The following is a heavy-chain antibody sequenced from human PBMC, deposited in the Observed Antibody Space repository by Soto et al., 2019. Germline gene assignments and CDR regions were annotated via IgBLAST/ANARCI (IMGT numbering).Heavy chain of an antibody. J-gene: IGHJ6*02. Sequence: LSLTCTVSGGSISSSSYYWGWIRQPPGKGLEWIGSIYYSGSTYYNPSLKSRVTISVDTSKNQFSLKLSSVTAADTAVYYCASLAGYWSSTSCSTDYEFWSGLGRKFHYGMEVRGQGTTVTVSS. CDR2: IYYSGST. CDR1: GGSISSSSYY. D-gene: IGHD2-2*01. CDR3: ASLAGYWSSTSCSTDYEFWSGLGRKFHYGMEV. V-gene: IGHV4-39*01.